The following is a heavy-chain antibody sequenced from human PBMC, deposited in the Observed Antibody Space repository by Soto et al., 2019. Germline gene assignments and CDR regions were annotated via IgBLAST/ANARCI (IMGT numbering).Heavy chain of an antibody. V-gene: IGHV3-21*01. CDR3: ARAVEMAHFQH. CDR1: GFTFSSYS. J-gene: IGHJ1*01. CDR2: ISSSSSYI. Sequence: GSLRLSCAASGFTFSSYSMNWVRQAPGKGLGWVSSISSSSSYIYYADSVKGRFTISRDNAKNSLYLQMNSLRAEDTAVYYCARAVEMAHFQHWGQGTLVTVSS.